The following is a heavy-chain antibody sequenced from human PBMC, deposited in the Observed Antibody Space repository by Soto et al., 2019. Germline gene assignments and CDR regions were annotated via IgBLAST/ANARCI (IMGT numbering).Heavy chain of an antibody. V-gene: IGHV1-69*02. D-gene: IGHD3-10*01. CDR3: ARGLTIADAFDI. Sequence: QVQLVQSGAEVKNPGSSVRVSCKASGGTFNIYTINWVRQAPGQGLEWMGRIIPIPGITKYAQQFQGRVTITADKSTNTVYMQLSSLTSEDTAICYCARGLTIADAFDIWGQGTVVSLST. CDR1: GGTFNIYT. CDR2: IIPIPGIT. J-gene: IGHJ3*02.